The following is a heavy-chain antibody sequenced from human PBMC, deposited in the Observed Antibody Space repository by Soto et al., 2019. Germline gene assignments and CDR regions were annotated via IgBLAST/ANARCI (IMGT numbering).Heavy chain of an antibody. CDR1: GFTFSSYS. V-gene: IGHV3-48*02. J-gene: IGHJ5*02. CDR2: ISSSSSTI. Sequence: EVQLVESGGGLVQPGGSLRLSCAASGFTFSSYSMNWVRQAPGKGLEWVSYISSSSSTIYYADSVKGRFTISRDNAKNYLYLQMNSLRDEGTAVYYCAREIPSRGAGWFDPWGQGTLVTVSS. CDR3: AREIPSRGAGWFDP. D-gene: IGHD3-10*01.